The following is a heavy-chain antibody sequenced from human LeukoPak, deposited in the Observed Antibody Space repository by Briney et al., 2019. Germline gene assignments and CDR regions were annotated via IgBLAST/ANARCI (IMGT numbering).Heavy chain of an antibody. V-gene: IGHV5-51*01. Sequence: GESLKISCKGSGYSFTSYWIGWVRQMPGKGLEWMGIIYPGDSDTRYSPPFQGQVTISADKSISTAYLQWSSLKASDTAMYYCARQGKYYDFWSGYYMATGHDYYFDYWGQGTLVTVSS. CDR2: IYPGDSDT. J-gene: IGHJ4*02. CDR1: GYSFTSYW. D-gene: IGHD3-3*01. CDR3: ARQGKYYDFWSGYYMATGHDYYFDY.